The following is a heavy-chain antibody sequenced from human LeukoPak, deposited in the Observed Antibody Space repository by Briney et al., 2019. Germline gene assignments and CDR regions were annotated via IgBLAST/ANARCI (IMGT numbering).Heavy chain of an antibody. CDR3: ARISGSSLIFDY. J-gene: IGHJ4*02. Sequence: SETLSLTCTVSGGSIGSYYWSWIRQPPGKGLEWIGYIYYSGSTNYNPSLKSRVTISVDTSKNQFSLKLSSVTAADTAVYYCARISGSSLIFDYWGQGTLVTVSS. CDR1: GGSIGSYY. V-gene: IGHV4-59*08. D-gene: IGHD1-26*01. CDR2: IYYSGST.